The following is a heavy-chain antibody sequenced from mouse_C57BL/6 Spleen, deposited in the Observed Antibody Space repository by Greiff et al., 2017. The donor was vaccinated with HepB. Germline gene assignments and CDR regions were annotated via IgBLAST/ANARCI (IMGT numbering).Heavy chain of an antibody. Sequence: QVQLKQSGAELVRPGTSVKVSCKASGYAFTNYLIEWVKQRPGQGLEWIGVINPGSGGTNYNEKFKGKATLTADTSSSTAYMQLSSLTSEDSAVYFCAREGPYYYGSSYPYFDYWGQGTTLTVSS. D-gene: IGHD1-1*01. CDR1: GYAFTNYL. CDR2: INPGSGGT. V-gene: IGHV1-54*01. J-gene: IGHJ2*01. CDR3: AREGPYYYGSSYPYFDY.